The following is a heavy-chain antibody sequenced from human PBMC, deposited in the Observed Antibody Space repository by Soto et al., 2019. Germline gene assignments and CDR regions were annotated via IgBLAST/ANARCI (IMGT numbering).Heavy chain of an antibody. CDR3: ARDSSLLGSSWSHYFDY. CDR1: GGTFSSYA. D-gene: IGHD6-13*01. CDR2: IIPIFGTA. Sequence: QVQLVQPGAEVKKPGSSVKVSCKASGGTFSSYAISWVRQAPGQGLEWMGGIIPIFGTANYAQKFQGRVTITADESTSTAYMELSSLRSEDTAVYYCARDSSLLGSSWSHYFDYWGQGTLVTVSS. J-gene: IGHJ4*02. V-gene: IGHV1-69*01.